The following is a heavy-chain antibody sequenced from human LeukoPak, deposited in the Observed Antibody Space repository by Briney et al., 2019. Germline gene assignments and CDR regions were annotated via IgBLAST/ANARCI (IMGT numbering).Heavy chain of an antibody. J-gene: IGHJ6*03. D-gene: IGHD6-6*01. CDR3: ARGIAARQSDYYYYMDV. CDR1: GGTFSSYA. V-gene: IGHV1-69*05. CDR2: IIPIFGTA. Sequence: ASVKVSCKASGGTFSSYAISWVRQAPGQGLEWMGGIIPIFGTANYAQKFQGIVTITTDESTSTAYMELSSLRSEDTAVYYCARGIAARQSDYYYYMDVWGKGTTVTVSS.